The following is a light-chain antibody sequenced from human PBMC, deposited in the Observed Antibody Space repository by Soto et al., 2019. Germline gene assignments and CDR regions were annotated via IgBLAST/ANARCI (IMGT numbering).Light chain of an antibody. J-gene: IGLJ2*01. V-gene: IGLV2-8*01. CDR1: SSDVGGYNY. CDR3: SSYAGSNNLV. CDR2: EVT. Sequence: QSVLTQPPPASGSPGQSVTISCTGTSSDVGGYNYVSWYQQHPGKAPKLMVYEVTQRPSGVPDRFSGSKSCNTASLTVSGLQAEDEADYYCSSYAGSNNLVFGGGTKLTVL.